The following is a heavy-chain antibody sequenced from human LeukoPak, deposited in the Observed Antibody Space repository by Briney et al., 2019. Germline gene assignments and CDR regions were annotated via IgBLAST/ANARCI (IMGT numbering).Heavy chain of an antibody. CDR1: GFTFSSYA. Sequence: PGGSLRLSCAAPGFTFSSYAMSWVRQAPGKGLEWVSAISGSGGSTYYADSVKGRSTISRDNSKNTLYLQMNSLRAEDTAVYYCAKDRNTYYYDSSGLLLGYWGQGTLVTVSS. V-gene: IGHV3-23*01. J-gene: IGHJ4*02. D-gene: IGHD3-22*01. CDR3: AKDRNTYYYDSSGLLLGY. CDR2: ISGSGGST.